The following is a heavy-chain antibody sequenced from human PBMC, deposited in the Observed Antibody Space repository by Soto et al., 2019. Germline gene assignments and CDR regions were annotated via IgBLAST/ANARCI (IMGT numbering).Heavy chain of an antibody. J-gene: IGHJ6*02. D-gene: IGHD6-13*01. CDR2: ISWDGGST. Sequence: SLRLSCAASGFTFDDYAMHWVRQAPGKGLEWVSLISWDGGSTYYADSVKGRFTISRDNSKNSLYLQMNSLRAEDTALYYCAKDLTHSSSWYDRWYYYYGMDVWGRGTTVTVSS. V-gene: IGHV3-43D*04. CDR3: AKDLTHSSSWYDRWYYYYGMDV. CDR1: GFTFDDYA.